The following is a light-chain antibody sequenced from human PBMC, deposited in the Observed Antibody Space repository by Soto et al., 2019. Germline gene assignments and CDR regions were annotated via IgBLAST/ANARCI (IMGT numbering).Light chain of an antibody. CDR3: QQYDNLPLT. CDR1: HDISNY. J-gene: IGKJ4*01. Sequence: DIQMTQSPSSLSASVGDRVTITCEASHDISNYLNWYQQKPGKAPKLLIYDASNLETGVPSRFSGSGSGTDFTFTISSLQPEDIATYYCQQYDNLPLTFGAGTKVEIK. V-gene: IGKV1-33*01. CDR2: DAS.